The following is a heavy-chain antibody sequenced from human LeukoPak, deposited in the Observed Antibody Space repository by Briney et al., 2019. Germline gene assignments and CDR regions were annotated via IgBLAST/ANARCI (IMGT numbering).Heavy chain of an antibody. D-gene: IGHD3-3*01. V-gene: IGHV3-23*01. CDR2: VSGSGGST. J-gene: IGHJ4*02. CDR3: ARDSYEEGMVY. Sequence: GGSLRLSCAASGFTFSSYAMSWVRQAPGKGLEWVSAVSGSGGSTYYADSVKGRFTISRDNSKNTLYLQMNSLRAEDTAVYYCARDSYEEGMVYWGQGTLVTVSS. CDR1: GFTFSSYA.